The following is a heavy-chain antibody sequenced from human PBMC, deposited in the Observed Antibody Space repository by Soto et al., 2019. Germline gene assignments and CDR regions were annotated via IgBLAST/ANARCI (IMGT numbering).Heavy chain of an antibody. CDR3: ARGHYSSGWPIDH. V-gene: IGHV4-59*01. J-gene: IGHJ4*02. D-gene: IGHD6-19*01. CDR1: GDSFSDYY. CDR2: VFHSATT. Sequence: SETLSLTCTVSGDSFSDYYWNWIRQVPGKGLEWIGFVFHSATTSYNPSLKTRVAISDDTSKKQFSLRLTSVTAADTAIYYCARGHYSSGWPIDHCGQGILVTVSS.